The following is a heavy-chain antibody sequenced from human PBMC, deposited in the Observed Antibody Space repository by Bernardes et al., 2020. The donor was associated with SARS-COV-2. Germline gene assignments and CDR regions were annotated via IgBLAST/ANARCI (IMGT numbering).Heavy chain of an antibody. J-gene: IGHJ6*03. CDR3: ATIRGEYCTNNNCHRGYYYYMDV. Sequence: ASVKVSCKVVGYSLTELSMHWVRQAPGKGLEWMGGFDPEEGKTIYAQKFQGRVTMTEDTSTDTAYLELTSLRSEDTAVYYCATIRGEYCTNNNCHRGYYYYMDVWGKGTTVIVSS. CDR2: FDPEEGKT. CDR1: GYSLTELS. V-gene: IGHV1-24*01. D-gene: IGHD2-8*01.